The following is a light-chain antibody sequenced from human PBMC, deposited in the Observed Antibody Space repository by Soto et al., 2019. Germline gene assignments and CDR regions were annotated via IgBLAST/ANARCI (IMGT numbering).Light chain of an antibody. CDR2: AXS. CDR1: QRVSSY. V-gene: IGKV1-39*01. J-gene: IGKJ5*01. CDR3: QQAASFTST. Sequence: DIQITQSPSSLSASLXDRVTIICLASQRVSSYIXXXQQXXGXAPNXXXDAXSSLQRGGPSRLSGSGSATDFTLTINGLQPEDFATYYCQQAASFTSTFGQGTRLEI.